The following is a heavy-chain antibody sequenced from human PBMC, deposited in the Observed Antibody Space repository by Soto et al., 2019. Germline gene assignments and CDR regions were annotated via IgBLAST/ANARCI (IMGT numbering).Heavy chain of an antibody. CDR2: ISSSGSTI. D-gene: IGHD3-10*01. V-gene: IGHV3-48*03. CDR3: ARLWFGELAVY. Sequence: GGSLRLSCAASGFTFSSYEMNWVRQAPGKGLEWVSYISSSGSTIYYADSVKGRFTISRDNAKNSLYLQMNSLRAEDTAVYYCARLWFGELAVYWGQGTLVTVSS. J-gene: IGHJ4*02. CDR1: GFTFSSYE.